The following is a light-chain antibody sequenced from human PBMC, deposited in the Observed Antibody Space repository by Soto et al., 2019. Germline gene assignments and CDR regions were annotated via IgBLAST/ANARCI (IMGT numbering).Light chain of an antibody. J-gene: IGLJ2*01. V-gene: IGLV2-14*01. Sequence: HSVLTQPASVSGSPGQSITLSCTGTSSDIGGYDYVSWYQRHPGKAPKLIIYDVNNRPSGVSNRFSGSKSGNTASLTISGLQADDEADYYCTSYASGSSHVVFGGGTKVTVL. CDR2: DVN. CDR1: SSDIGGYDY. CDR3: TSYASGSSHVV.